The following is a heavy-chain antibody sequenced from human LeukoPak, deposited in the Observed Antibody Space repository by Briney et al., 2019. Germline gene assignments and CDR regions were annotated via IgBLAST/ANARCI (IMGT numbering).Heavy chain of an antibody. V-gene: IGHV3-23*01. Sequence: PGGSLRLSCAASGFTFSSYAMSWVRPAPGKGLEWVSAISGSGGSTYYADSVKGRFTISRDNSKNTLYLQMNSLRAEDTAVYYCAKATGYMVATVWDYWGQGTLVTVSS. CDR2: ISGSGGST. CDR1: GFTFSSYA. D-gene: IGHD5-12*01. J-gene: IGHJ4*02. CDR3: AKATGYMVATVWDY.